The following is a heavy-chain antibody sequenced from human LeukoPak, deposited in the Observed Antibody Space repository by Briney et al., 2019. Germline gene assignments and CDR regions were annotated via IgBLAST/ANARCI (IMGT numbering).Heavy chain of an antibody. CDR2: ISSSGSTI. Sequence: GGSLRLSCAASGFTFSSDSMNWVRQAPGKGLEWVSYISSSGSTIYYADSVKGRFTISRDNAKNSLYLQMNSLRAEDTAVYYCAREVVRDYYGSGSYFWFDPWGQGTLVTVS. CDR1: GFTFSSDS. D-gene: IGHD3-10*01. J-gene: IGHJ5*02. V-gene: IGHV3-48*04. CDR3: AREVVRDYYGSGSYFWFDP.